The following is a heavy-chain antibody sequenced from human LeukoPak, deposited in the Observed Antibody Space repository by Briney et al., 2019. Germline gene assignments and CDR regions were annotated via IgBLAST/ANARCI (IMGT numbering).Heavy chain of an antibody. Sequence: ASVKVSCKASGYTFTSYYMHWVRQAPGQGLEWMGIINPSGGSTSYAQKFQGRVTMTRDTSTSTAYMELSSLRSEDTAVYYCAREQPRYNWFDPWGQGTLVTVSS. V-gene: IGHV1-46*01. J-gene: IGHJ5*02. CDR1: GYTFTSYY. CDR2: INPSGGST. CDR3: AREQPRYNWFDP. D-gene: IGHD6-13*01.